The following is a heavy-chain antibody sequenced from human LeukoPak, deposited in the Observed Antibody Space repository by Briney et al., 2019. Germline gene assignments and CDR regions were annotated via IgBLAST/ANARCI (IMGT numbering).Heavy chain of an antibody. CDR3: ATTTIRLGY. Sequence: SETLSLTCTVSGGSISSSSYYWGWIRQPPGKGLEWIESIYYSGSTYYNPSLKSRVTISVDTSKNQFSLNLSSVTAADTAVYYCATTTIRLGYWGQGTLVTVSS. V-gene: IGHV4-39*07. CDR2: IYYSGST. D-gene: IGHD1-26*01. CDR1: GGSISSSSYY. J-gene: IGHJ4*02.